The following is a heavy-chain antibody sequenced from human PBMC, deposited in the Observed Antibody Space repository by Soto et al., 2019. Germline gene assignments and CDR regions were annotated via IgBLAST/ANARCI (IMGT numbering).Heavy chain of an antibody. V-gene: IGHV1-18*01. CDR1: GYTFTSYG. J-gene: IGHJ6*02. D-gene: IGHD5-18*01. CDR3: ARDEGGYSYGYRDYYYGMDV. CDR2: FSAYNGNT. Sequence: QVQLVQSGAEVKKPGASVKVSCKASGYTFTSYGISWVRRAPGQGLEGMGWFSAYNGNTNYAQKLQGRVTMTTDTSTSTAYMELRSLRSDDTAVYYCARDEGGYSYGYRDYYYGMDVWGQGTTVTVSS.